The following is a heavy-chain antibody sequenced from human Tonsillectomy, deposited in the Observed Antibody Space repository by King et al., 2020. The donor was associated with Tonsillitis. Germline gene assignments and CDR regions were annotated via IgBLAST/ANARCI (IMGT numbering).Heavy chain of an antibody. CDR1: GFTFSTYS. V-gene: IGHV3-48*02. CDR3: VRGLHSGNHYVPFAY. Sequence: VQLVESGGGLVQPGGSLRLSCAASGFTFSTYSMNWVRQAPGKGLEWISYIHSSGDPISYADSVKGRFTISRDDAKNSLYLQMNSLRDEETAVYYCVRGLHSGNHYVPFAYWGQGTRVTVSS. D-gene: IGHD1-26*01. J-gene: IGHJ4*02. CDR2: IHSSGDPI.